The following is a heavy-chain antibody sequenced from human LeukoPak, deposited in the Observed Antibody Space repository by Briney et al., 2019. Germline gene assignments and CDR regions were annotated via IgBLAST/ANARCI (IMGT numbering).Heavy chain of an antibody. CDR2: INPNSGGT. CDR3: ARDQVVVTATDFFDY. CDR1: GYTFTGYY. D-gene: IGHD2-21*02. Sequence: ASVKVSCKASGYTFTGYYMHWVRQAPGQGLEWMGWINPNSGGTNYAQKFQGRVTMTRDTSITTAYMELSRLRSDDTAVYYCARDQVVVTATDFFDYWGQGTLVTVSS. V-gene: IGHV1-2*02. J-gene: IGHJ4*02.